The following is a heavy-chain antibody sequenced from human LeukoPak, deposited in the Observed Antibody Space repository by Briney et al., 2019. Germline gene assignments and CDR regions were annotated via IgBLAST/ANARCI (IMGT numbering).Heavy chain of an antibody. V-gene: IGHV1-24*01. Sequence: GASVKVSCKVSGYTLTELSMHWVRQAPGKGLEWMGGFDPEDGETIYAQKFQGRVTITADKSTSTAYMELSSLRSEDTAVYYCARPNSSSWQNYYFDYWGQGTLVTVSS. CDR3: ARPNSSSWQNYYFDY. D-gene: IGHD6-13*01. J-gene: IGHJ4*02. CDR2: FDPEDGET. CDR1: GYTLTELS.